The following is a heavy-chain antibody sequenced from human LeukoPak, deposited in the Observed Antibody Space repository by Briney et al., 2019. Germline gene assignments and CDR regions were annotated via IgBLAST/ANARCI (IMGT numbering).Heavy chain of an antibody. D-gene: IGHD2-15*01. CDR2: INPSGGST. V-gene: IGHV1-46*01. Sequence: ASVTVSCKASGYTFTSYYMHWVRQAPGQGLEWMGIINPSGGSTSYAQKFQGRVTMTRDTSTSTVYMELSSLRSEDTAVYYCARDAPYCSGGSCLWYWGQGTLVTVSS. J-gene: IGHJ4*02. CDR1: GYTFTSYY. CDR3: ARDAPYCSGGSCLWY.